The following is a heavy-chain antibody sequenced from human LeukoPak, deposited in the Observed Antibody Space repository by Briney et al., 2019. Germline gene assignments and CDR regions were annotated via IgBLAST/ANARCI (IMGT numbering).Heavy chain of an antibody. CDR3: ARAYYSDITDYPYIGY. J-gene: IGHJ4*02. CDR1: GFTFSTYG. CDR2: IRYDGNNK. V-gene: IGHV3-33*01. D-gene: IGHD3-22*01. Sequence: GRSLRLSCAASGFTFSTYGMHWVRQAPGKGLEWVAVIRYDGNNKFYVDSVRGRSTISRDNSKNTLYLQMNSLRAEDTAVYYCARAYYSDITDYPYIGYWGQGVLVTVSS.